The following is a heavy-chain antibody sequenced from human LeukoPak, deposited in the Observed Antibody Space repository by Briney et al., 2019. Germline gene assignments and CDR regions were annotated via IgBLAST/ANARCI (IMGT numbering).Heavy chain of an antibody. D-gene: IGHD2-2*01. J-gene: IGHJ6*02. V-gene: IGHV4-34*01. CDR3: AQYQLPSYYYYGMDV. CDR1: GGSFSGYY. CDR2: INHSGGT. Sequence: SETLSLTCAVYGGSFSGYYWSWIRQPPGKGLEWIGEINHSGGTNYDPSLKSRVTISVDTSKNQFSLKLSSVTAADTAVYYCAQYQLPSYYYYGMDVWGQGTTVTVSS.